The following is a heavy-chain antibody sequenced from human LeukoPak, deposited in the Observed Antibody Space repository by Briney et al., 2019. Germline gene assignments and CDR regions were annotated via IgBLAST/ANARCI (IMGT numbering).Heavy chain of an antibody. CDR3: ARAHSSGAPFDY. D-gene: IGHD6-19*01. CDR1: GFTFSSHS. V-gene: IGHV3-21*01. J-gene: IGHJ4*02. CDR2: FGTRSSSI. Sequence: PGGSLRLSCAASGFTFSSHSMNWVRQAPGKGLEWVSSFGTRSSSIYYADSVKGRFTISRDNSKNTLSLQMNSLRAEDTAVYYCARAHSSGAPFDYWGQGTLVTVSS.